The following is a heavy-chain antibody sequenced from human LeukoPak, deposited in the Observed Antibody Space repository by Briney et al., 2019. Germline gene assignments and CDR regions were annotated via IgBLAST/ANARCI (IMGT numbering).Heavy chain of an antibody. D-gene: IGHD6-6*01. J-gene: IGHJ4*02. CDR1: GFTFSSYG. Sequence: GRSLRLSCAASGFTFSSYGMHWVRQAPGKGLEWVAVISYDGSNKYYADSVKGRFTISRDNSKNTLYLQMNSLRAEDTAVYYCAKDHGGYSSSPDYWGQGTLVTVSS. CDR3: AKDHGGYSSSPDY. V-gene: IGHV3-30*18. CDR2: ISYDGSNK.